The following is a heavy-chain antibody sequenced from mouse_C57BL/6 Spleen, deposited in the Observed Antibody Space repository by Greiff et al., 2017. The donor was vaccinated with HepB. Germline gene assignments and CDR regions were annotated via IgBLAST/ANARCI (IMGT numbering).Heavy chain of an antibody. CDR2: IWSGGST. J-gene: IGHJ4*01. V-gene: IGHV2-2*01. D-gene: IGHD1-1*01. CDR3: ARMSTTLHYYYAMYY. CDR1: GFSLTSYG. Sequence: VQLKESGPGLVQPSPSLSITCTVSGFSLTSYGVHWVRQSSGKGLEWLGVIWSGGSTDYNAAFISRLSISKDNSKSQVFFKMNSLQADDTAIYYSARMSTTLHYYYAMYYWGQGTSVTVSS.